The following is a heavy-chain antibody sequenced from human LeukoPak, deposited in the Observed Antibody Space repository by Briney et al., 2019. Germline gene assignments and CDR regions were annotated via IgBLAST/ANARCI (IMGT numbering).Heavy chain of an antibody. CDR1: DYTFTIYG. J-gene: IGHJ4*02. D-gene: IGHD6-13*01. CDR3: ARGGPFSIAAARVYYFDY. V-gene: IGHV1-18*01. CDR2: ISPYSDNT. Sequence: ASVKVSCKASDYTFTIYGISWVRQAPGQGLEWMGWISPYSDNTNYAQNLQGRVTMTTDTSTSTAYMELRSLTSDDTAMYYCARGGPFSIAAARVYYFDYWGQGTLVTVSS.